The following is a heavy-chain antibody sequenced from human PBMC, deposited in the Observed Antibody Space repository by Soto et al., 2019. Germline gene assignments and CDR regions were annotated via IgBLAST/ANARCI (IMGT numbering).Heavy chain of an antibody. CDR1: GAALNSGNYY. V-gene: IGHV4-31*03. J-gene: IGHJ5*02. Sequence: SETLSLTCSVSGAALNSGNYYWSWIRQVPGKGLGWIGHIYVTGAVDYNPSLRDRITISQDTSERQFFLNLRLVTAADTAVYYCARLRIATNNYKWFDPWGQGTLVTVSS. D-gene: IGHD2-21*01. CDR3: ARLRIATNNYKWFDP. CDR2: IYVTGAV.